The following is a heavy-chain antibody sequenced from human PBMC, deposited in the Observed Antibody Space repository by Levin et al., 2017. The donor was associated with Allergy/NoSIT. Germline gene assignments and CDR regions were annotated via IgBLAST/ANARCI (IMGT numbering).Heavy chain of an antibody. CDR2: IKQAGTEK. J-gene: IGHJ1*01. V-gene: IGHV3-7*04. D-gene: IGHD5-24*01. CDR3: ARGWLQGGYFQY. CDR1: GFTFSSYW. Sequence: GESLKISCAASGFTFSSYWMSWVRQAPGKGLEGVANIKQAGTEKYYVDSVKGRFTISRDNAKTSLYLQMKSLRAEDTAVYYCARGWLQGGYFQYWGQGTLVTVS.